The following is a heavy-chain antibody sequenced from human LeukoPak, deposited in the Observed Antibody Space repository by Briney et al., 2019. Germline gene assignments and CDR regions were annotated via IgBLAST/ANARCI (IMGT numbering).Heavy chain of an antibody. D-gene: IGHD3-10*01. CDR1: GGSFSGYY. V-gene: IGHV4-34*01. Sequence: SETLSLTCAVYGGSFSGYYWSWIRQPPGKGLEWIGEINHSGSTNYNPSLKSRVTISVDTSKNQFSLKLSSVTAADTAVYYCERGGQLWFGELPNWFDPWGQGTLVTVSS. J-gene: IGHJ5*02. CDR3: ERGGQLWFGELPNWFDP. CDR2: INHSGST.